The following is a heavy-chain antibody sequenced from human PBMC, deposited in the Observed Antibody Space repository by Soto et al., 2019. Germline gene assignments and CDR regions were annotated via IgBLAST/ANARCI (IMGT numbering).Heavy chain of an antibody. Sequence: PSETLSLTCGGSDYSISSGYYWGWIRQPPGKGLEWIGNIYHSGSTHYNPSLKSRVTISVDTSKNQFSLKLSSVTAADTAVYYCARSPYYGYVWGSYRPPWYFDYWGQGTLVTVSS. V-gene: IGHV4-38-2*01. CDR1: DYSISSGYY. CDR2: IYHSGST. D-gene: IGHD3-16*02. J-gene: IGHJ4*02. CDR3: ARSPYYGYVWGSYRPPWYFDY.